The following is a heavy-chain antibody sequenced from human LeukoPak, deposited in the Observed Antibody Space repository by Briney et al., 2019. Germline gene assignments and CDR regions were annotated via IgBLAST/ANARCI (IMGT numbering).Heavy chain of an antibody. CDR2: ISWNSGSI. CDR3: AKAVGITHDAFDI. Sequence: GGSLRLSCTVSGFTVSSNSMSWVRQAPGKGLEWVSGISWNSGSIGYADSVKGRFTISRDNAKNSLYLQMNSLRAEDMALYYCAKAVGITHDAFDIWGQGTMVTVSS. J-gene: IGHJ3*02. D-gene: IGHD3-10*01. CDR1: GFTVSSNS. V-gene: IGHV3-9*03.